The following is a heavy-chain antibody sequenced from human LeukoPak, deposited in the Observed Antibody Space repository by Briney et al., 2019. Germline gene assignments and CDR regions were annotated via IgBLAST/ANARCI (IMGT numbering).Heavy chain of an antibody. V-gene: IGHV1-69*13. J-gene: IGHJ6*02. CDR2: IIPIFGTA. Sequence: SVKVSCKASGGTFSSYAISWVRQAPGQGLEWVGGIIPIFGTANYAQKFQGRVTITADESTSTAYMELSGLRSEDTAVFYCARISLGAIWGYYYGMDVWGQGTTVTVSS. CDR1: GGTFSSYA. D-gene: IGHD1-26*01. CDR3: ARISLGAIWGYYYGMDV.